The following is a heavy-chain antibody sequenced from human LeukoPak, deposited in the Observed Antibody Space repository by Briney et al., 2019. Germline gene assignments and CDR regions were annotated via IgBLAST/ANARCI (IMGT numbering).Heavy chain of an antibody. CDR2: SIPILGIA. CDR1: GGTFSSYA. D-gene: IGHD3-22*01. CDR3: ARDKIYPPTYYYDSSGRAFDY. V-gene: IGHV1-69*04. J-gene: IGHJ4*02. Sequence: GASVKVSCKASGGTFSSYAISWVRQAPGHGAEWMGRSIPILGIANYAQKFQGRVTITADKSTSTAYMELSSLRSEDTAVYYCARDKIYPPTYYYDSSGRAFDYWGQGTLVTVSS.